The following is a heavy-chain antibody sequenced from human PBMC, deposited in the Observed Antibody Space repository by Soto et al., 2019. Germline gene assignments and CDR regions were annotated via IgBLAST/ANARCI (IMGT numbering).Heavy chain of an antibody. J-gene: IGHJ4*02. CDR3: AKAVAGRDAMVDY. V-gene: IGHV4-39*01. CDR2: IYYSGST. Sequence: PSETLSLTCTVSGGSISSSSYYWGWIRQPPGKGLEWIGSIYYSGSTYYNPSLKSRVTISVETSKNQFSLKLSSVTAADTAVYYCAKAVAGRDAMVDYWGQGTLVTVSS. CDR1: GGSISSSSYY. D-gene: IGHD6-19*01.